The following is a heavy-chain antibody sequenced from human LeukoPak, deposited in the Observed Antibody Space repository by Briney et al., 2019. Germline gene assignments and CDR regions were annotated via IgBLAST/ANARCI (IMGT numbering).Heavy chain of an antibody. Sequence: GGSLRLSCAASGFTFSSYAMHWVRQAPGTGLEWVAVISYDGSNKYYADSVKGRFTISRDNSKNTLYLQMNSLRAEDTAVYYCARVRIAAAGYLDYWGQGTLVTVSS. V-gene: IGHV3-30-3*01. J-gene: IGHJ4*02. CDR3: ARVRIAAAGYLDY. D-gene: IGHD6-13*01. CDR2: ISYDGSNK. CDR1: GFTFSSYA.